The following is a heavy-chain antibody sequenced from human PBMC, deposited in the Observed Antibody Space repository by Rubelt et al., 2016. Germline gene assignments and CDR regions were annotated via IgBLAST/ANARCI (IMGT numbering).Heavy chain of an antibody. CDR2: INHSGST. D-gene: IGHD3-3*01. Sequence: QLQLQGSGPGLVKPSETLSLTCTVSGGSISSYYWGWIRQPPGKGLEWIGEINHSGSTNYNPSLKSRGTSVVDTSKNQLSLNLSSVTAADTAVYYCARGEKRVLEWRPVNWFDPWGQGTLVTVSS. V-gene: IGHV4-34*09. CDR3: ARGEKRVLEWRPVNWFDP. CDR1: GGSISSYY. J-gene: IGHJ5*02.